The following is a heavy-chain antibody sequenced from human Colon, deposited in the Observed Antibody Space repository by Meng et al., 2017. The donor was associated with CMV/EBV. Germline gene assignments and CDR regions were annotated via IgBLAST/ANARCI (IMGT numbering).Heavy chain of an antibody. CDR1: GGSISSFY. CDR3: ARSGRSTGPLTW. Sequence: QVQLQESGPGRVKPSETRSLTCTVSGGSISSFYWSWIRQPAGKGLEWIGCIYSSGSTNYNPSLKSRVTMSVDTSKNQFSLKLNSVTAADTAVYYCARSGRSTGPLTWWGQGTLVTVSS. V-gene: IGHV4-4*07. CDR2: IYSSGST. J-gene: IGHJ4*02. D-gene: IGHD2-8*02.